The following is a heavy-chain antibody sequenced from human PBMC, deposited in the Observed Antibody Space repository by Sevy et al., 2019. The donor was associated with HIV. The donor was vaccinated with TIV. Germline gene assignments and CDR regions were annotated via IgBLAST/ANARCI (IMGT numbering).Heavy chain of an antibody. D-gene: IGHD5-12*01. CDR2: ISGSGDAT. Sequence: GGSLRLSCTASEFTFSNYAMTWVRQAPGRGLEWVSGISGSGDATYYADSVKGRFTISRDNSKNTLYLRMNSLRAEDTALYYCAKSSGYDVHFNGMDVWGHGTTVTVSS. CDR3: AKSSGYDVHFNGMDV. CDR1: EFTFSNYA. J-gene: IGHJ6*02. V-gene: IGHV3-23*01.